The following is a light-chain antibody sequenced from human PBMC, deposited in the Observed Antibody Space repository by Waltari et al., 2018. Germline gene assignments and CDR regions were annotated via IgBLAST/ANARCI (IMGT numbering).Light chain of an antibody. CDR2: AAS. CDR1: QRIRSY. V-gene: IGKV1-39*01. CDR3: QQTYSNFRT. Sequence: DIQMTQSPSSLSASVGDSVTIACRASQRIRSYLNWYQQKPGQAPKLLIYAASSLQSGVPSRFSGSGFGTDFTLTINSLQPEDFAIYYCQQTYSNFRTFGQGTKVDVK. J-gene: IGKJ1*01.